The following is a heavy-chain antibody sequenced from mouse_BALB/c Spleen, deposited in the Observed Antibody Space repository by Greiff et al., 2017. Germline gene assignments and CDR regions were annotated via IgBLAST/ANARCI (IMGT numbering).Heavy chain of an antibody. Sequence: VQLQQSGAELVKPGASVKLSCKASGYTFTSYYMYWVKQRPGQGLEWIGGINPSNGGTNFNEKFKSKATLTVDKSSSTAYMQLSSLTSEDSAVYYCTREDGNSWFAYWGQGTLVTVSA. CDR3: TREDGNSWFAY. V-gene: IGHV1S81*02. CDR1: GYTFTSYY. J-gene: IGHJ3*01. CDR2: INPSNGGT. D-gene: IGHD2-1*01.